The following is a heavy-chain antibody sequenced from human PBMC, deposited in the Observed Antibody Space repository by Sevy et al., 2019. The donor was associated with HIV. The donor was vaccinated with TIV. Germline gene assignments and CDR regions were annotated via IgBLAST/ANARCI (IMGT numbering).Heavy chain of an antibody. D-gene: IGHD3-22*01. J-gene: IGHJ4*02. CDR2: IIPIFGTA. CDR1: GGTFSSYA. V-gene: IGHV1-69*13. Sequence: ASVKVSCKASGGTFSSYAISWVRQAPGQGLEWMGGIIPIFGTANYAQKFQGRVTITADESTSTAYMELSSLRSEDTAVYYCARTTHYYDSSGYLPGYWGQGTLVTVSS. CDR3: ARTTHYYDSSGYLPGY.